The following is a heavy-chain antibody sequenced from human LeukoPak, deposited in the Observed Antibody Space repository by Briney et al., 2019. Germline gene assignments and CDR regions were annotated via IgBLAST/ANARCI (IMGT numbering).Heavy chain of an antibody. Sequence: GASVKVSCKASGYTFTGYYMHWVRQAPGQGLEWMGWINPNSGGTNYAQKFQGRVTMTRDTSISTAYMELSRLRSDDTAVYYCARPEDGSGSYYNDYYYGMDVWGQGTTVTVSS. J-gene: IGHJ6*02. D-gene: IGHD3-10*01. CDR3: ARPEDGSGSYYNDYYYGMDV. CDR1: GYTFTGYY. CDR2: INPNSGGT. V-gene: IGHV1-2*02.